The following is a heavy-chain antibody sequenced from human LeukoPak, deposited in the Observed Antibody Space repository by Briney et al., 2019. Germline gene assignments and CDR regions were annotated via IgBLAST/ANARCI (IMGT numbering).Heavy chain of an antibody. Sequence: SETLSLTCTVSGGSISSYYWSWIRQPPGKGLEWIGYIYYSGSTNYNPSLKRRVTISVDTSKNQFSLKLSSVTAADTAVYYCASLYDSSGYYPFVFDYWGQGTLVTVSS. CDR2: IYYSGST. CDR1: GGSISSYY. CDR3: ASLYDSSGYYPFVFDY. D-gene: IGHD3-22*01. V-gene: IGHV4-59*01. J-gene: IGHJ4*02.